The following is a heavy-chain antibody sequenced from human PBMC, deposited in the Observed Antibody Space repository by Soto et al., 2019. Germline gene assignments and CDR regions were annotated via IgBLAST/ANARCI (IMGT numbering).Heavy chain of an antibody. Sequence: SQTLSPTCALSGDSVSSNSAAWNWIGQSPSRGLEWLGRTYYRSKWYNDYAVSRKSRITINPDTSKKQFSLQLNSVPPEDTAVYYCARVMVVPAKPGVVTSGYYYYYGMDVWGQGTTVTVSS. J-gene: IGHJ6*02. V-gene: IGHV6-1*01. CDR2: TYYRSKWYN. D-gene: IGHD2-2*01. CDR1: GDSVSSNSAA. CDR3: ARVMVVPAKPGVVTSGYYYYYGMDV.